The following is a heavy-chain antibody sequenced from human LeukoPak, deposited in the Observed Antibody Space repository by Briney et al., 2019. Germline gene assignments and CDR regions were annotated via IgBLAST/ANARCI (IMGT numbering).Heavy chain of an antibody. CDR2: IYYSGST. J-gene: IGHJ4*02. CDR3: ARDYDSSGYRHFDY. V-gene: IGHV4-30-4*01. D-gene: IGHD3-22*01. CDR1: GGSISSGDYY. Sequence: PSQTLSLTCTVSGGSISSGDYYWSSIRQPPGKGLEWIGYIYYSGSTYYNPSLKSRVTISVDTSKNQFSLKLSSVTAADTAVYYCARDYDSSGYRHFDYWGQGTLVTVSS.